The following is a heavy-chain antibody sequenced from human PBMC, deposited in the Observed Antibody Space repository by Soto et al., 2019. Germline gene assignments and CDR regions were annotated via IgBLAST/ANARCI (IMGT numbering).Heavy chain of an antibody. CDR1: GFTFSSYG. CDR2: IWYDGSNK. CDR3: ARDPMVRGAYYDYGMDV. J-gene: IGHJ6*02. Sequence: QVQLVESGGGVVQPVRSLRLSCAASGFTFSSYGMHWVRQVPGKGLEWVAVIWYDGSNKYYADSVKGRFTISRDNSKNTLYLQMNSLRAEDTAVYYCARDPMVRGAYYDYGMDVWGQGTTVTVS. D-gene: IGHD3-10*01. V-gene: IGHV3-33*01.